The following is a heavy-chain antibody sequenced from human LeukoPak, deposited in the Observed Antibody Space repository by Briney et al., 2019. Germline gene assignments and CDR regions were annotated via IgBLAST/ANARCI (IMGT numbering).Heavy chain of an antibody. J-gene: IGHJ4*02. D-gene: IGHD3-22*01. CDR1: GDSTSNYY. V-gene: IGHV4-59*01. CDR3: ARGGDYSDRPFDY. Sequence: SETLSLTCTVSGDSTSNYYWSWIRQPPGKGLEWIGYIYNSGSTNYNPSLRSRVTISVDTSKNQFSLKLSSVTAAYTAVYYCARGGDYSDRPFDYWGQGTLVTVSS. CDR2: IYNSGST.